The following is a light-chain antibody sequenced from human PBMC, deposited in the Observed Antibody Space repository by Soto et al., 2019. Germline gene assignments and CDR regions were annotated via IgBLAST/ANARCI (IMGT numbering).Light chain of an antibody. CDR1: QNINIW. Sequence: DIQMTQSPSTLSASVGDRVTLTRRASQNINIWMAWYQQKPGKAPKLLIYAASSLQTGVSSRFSGSGSGTDFTLTISNLQPEDFATYYCQQTSSTPTFGGGTKVDIK. V-gene: IGKV1-39*01. J-gene: IGKJ4*01. CDR3: QQTSSTPT. CDR2: AAS.